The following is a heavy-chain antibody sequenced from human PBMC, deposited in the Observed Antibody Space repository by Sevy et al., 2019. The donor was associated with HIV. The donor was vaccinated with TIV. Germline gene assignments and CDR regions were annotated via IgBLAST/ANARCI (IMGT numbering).Heavy chain of an antibody. CDR3: AKRGAVGPMVFDY. D-gene: IGHD1-26*01. CDR1: GFTFSNYV. J-gene: IGHJ4*02. Sequence: GGSLRLSCAASGFTFSNYVMTWVRQAPGKGLEWVSTISGGSGDTYYADSVKGRFTISRDNSKNTLYLQMNSLRAEDTAVYYCAKRGAVGPMVFDYWGQGTPVTVSS. V-gene: IGHV3-23*01. CDR2: ISGGSGDT.